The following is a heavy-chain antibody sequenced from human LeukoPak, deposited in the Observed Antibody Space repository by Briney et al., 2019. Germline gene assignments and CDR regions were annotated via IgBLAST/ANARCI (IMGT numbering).Heavy chain of an antibody. CDR2: ISSSSSYI. Sequence: PGGSLRLSCAASGFTFSSYSMNWVRQAPGKGLEWVSSISSSSSYIYYTDSVKGRFTISRDNAKKSLYLQMNSLRAEDTAVYYCARVGGITLALAPSPFPDYNYYYMDVWGKGTTVTVSS. CDR3: ARVGGITLALAPSPFPDYNYYYMDV. D-gene: IGHD3-10*01. J-gene: IGHJ6*03. V-gene: IGHV3-21*01. CDR1: GFTFSSYS.